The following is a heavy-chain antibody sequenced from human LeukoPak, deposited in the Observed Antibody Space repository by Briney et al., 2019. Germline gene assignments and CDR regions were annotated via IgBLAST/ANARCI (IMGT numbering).Heavy chain of an antibody. CDR2: IWYDGSNK. J-gene: IGHJ4*02. CDR1: GFTFSSYG. CDR3: AKDRGLLWFGELFDY. D-gene: IGHD3-10*01. V-gene: IGHV3-33*06. Sequence: GGSLRLSCAASGFTFSSYGMHWVHQAPGKGLEWVAVIWYDGSNKYYADSVKGRFTISRDNSKNTLYLQMNSLRAEDTAVYYCAKDRGLLWFGELFDYWGQGTLVTVSS.